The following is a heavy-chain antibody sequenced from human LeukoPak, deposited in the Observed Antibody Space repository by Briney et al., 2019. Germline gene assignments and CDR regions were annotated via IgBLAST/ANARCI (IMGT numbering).Heavy chain of an antibody. CDR2: ISAYNGNT. V-gene: IGHV1-18*01. Sequence: ASVKVSCKASGYTFTSYGISWVRQAPGQGLEWMGWISAYNGNTNYAQKLQGRVTMTTDTTTSTAYMELRSLRSDDTAVYYCARDVRAASGGSCYSCYYYGMDVWGQGTTVTVSS. D-gene: IGHD2-15*01. CDR3: ARDVRAASGGSCYSCYYYGMDV. CDR1: GYTFTSYG. J-gene: IGHJ6*02.